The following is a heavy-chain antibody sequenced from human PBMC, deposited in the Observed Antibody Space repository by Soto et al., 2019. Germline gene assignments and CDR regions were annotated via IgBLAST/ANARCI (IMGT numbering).Heavy chain of an antibody. V-gene: IGHV3-23*01. CDR2: ISCSGGST. CDR3: ARGVGVELIDY. Sequence: EVQLLESGGGLVQPGGSLRLSCAASGFTFSSYAMSWVRQAPGKGLEWVSAISCSGGSTYYADSVKCRFTISRDNSKNTVELQMNSLRAEDTAVYDCARGVGVELIDYWGQGSMVTVSS. CDR1: GFTFSSYA. D-gene: IGHD1-26*01. J-gene: IGHJ4*02.